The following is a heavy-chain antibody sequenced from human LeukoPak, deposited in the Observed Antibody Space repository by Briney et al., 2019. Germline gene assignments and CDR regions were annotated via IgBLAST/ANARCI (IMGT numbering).Heavy chain of an antibody. J-gene: IGHJ4*02. D-gene: IGHD2-15*01. Sequence: SETLSLTCTVSGGSISSSSYYWGWIRQPPGKGLEWIGSIYYSGSTYYNPSLKSRVTISVDTSKNQFSLKLSSVTAADTAVYYCARRINTAVVAVRAGYYFDYWGQGTLVTVSS. V-gene: IGHV4-39*01. CDR2: IYYSGST. CDR3: ARRINTAVVAVRAGYYFDY. CDR1: GGSISSSSYY.